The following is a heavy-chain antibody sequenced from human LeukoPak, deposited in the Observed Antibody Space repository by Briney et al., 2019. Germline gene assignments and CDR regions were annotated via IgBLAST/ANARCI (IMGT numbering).Heavy chain of an antibody. CDR1: GFTFSNYA. Sequence: PGGPLRLSCAASGFTFSNYAMSWVRQAPGKGLEWVSGISGSGGSTYHADSVKGRFTISRDNSKNTLFLQVNSLRAEDTAVYYCARWAHYCSSTSCPFDYWGQGTLVTVSS. V-gene: IGHV3-23*01. D-gene: IGHD2-2*01. CDR3: ARWAHYCSSTSCPFDY. CDR2: ISGSGGST. J-gene: IGHJ4*02.